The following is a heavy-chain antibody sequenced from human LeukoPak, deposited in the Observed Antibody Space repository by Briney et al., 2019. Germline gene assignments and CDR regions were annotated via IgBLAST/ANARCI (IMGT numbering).Heavy chain of an antibody. V-gene: IGHV4-4*07. CDR1: GGSISSYY. D-gene: IGHD2-2*01. CDR2: IYTSGST. Sequence: SETLSLTCTVSGGSISSYYWSWIRQPAGKGLEWIGRIYTSGSTNYNPSLKSRVTMSVDTSKNQFSLKLSSVTAADTAVYYCAKRGSTAYSTPHFDFWGQGALVTVSS. CDR3: AKRGSTAYSTPHFDF. J-gene: IGHJ4*02.